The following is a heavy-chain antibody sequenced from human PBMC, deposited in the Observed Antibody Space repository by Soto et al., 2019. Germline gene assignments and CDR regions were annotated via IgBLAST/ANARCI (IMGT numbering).Heavy chain of an antibody. Sequence: SETLSLTCAVYGGSFSGYYWSWIRQPPGKGLEWIGEINHSGSTNYNPSLKSRVTISVDTSKDQFSLKLSSVTAADTAVYYCARQAWLQAFDYWGQGTLVTVSS. CDR3: ARQAWLQAFDY. CDR1: GGSFSGYY. D-gene: IGHD5-12*01. CDR2: INHSGST. V-gene: IGHV4-34*01. J-gene: IGHJ4*02.